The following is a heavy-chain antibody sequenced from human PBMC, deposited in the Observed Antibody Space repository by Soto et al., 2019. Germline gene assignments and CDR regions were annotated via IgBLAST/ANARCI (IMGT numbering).Heavy chain of an antibody. J-gene: IGHJ4*02. CDR1: GGSISGSY. V-gene: IGHV4-59*01. Sequence: SETLSLTCSVSGGSISGSYWSWIRQSPGKGLEWLGYVYYTGSTNYSPSLRRRVSISVDRSKNEFSLRLSSVTAADTAVYFCARSVAAPGAHIDFWGQGTQVTVSS. CDR3: ARSVAAPGAHIDF. D-gene: IGHD6-13*01. CDR2: VYYTGST.